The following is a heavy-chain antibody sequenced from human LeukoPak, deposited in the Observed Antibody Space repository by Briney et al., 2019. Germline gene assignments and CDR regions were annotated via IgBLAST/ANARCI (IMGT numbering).Heavy chain of an antibody. V-gene: IGHV3-74*01. Sequence: GGSLRLSCAASGFTFSNYWVRWVRQAPGKGLVWVSRINPDGSTINYADSVKGRFTISGDNAKNTLYLQMNSLRAEDTAVYYCATAGNYRFDYWGQGTLVTVSS. D-gene: IGHD1-7*01. CDR2: INPDGSTI. CDR3: ATAGNYRFDY. J-gene: IGHJ4*02. CDR1: GFTFSNYW.